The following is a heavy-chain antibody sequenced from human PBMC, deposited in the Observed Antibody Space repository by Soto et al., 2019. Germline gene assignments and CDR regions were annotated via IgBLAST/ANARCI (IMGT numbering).Heavy chain of an antibody. D-gene: IGHD2-21*02. Sequence: ETLSLTCGVSGGTVASSHWLSWVRQSPGMGLEWIGNVYHTGDTNFNPSLQSRVTFSVDKSNNQFSLRLTSVTAADTAVYFCAREIVTAGGNNYFDPWGPRTLVTVSS. V-gene: IGHV4-4*01. CDR2: VYHTGDT. CDR1: GGTVASSHW. CDR3: AREIVTAGGNNYFDP. J-gene: IGHJ5*02.